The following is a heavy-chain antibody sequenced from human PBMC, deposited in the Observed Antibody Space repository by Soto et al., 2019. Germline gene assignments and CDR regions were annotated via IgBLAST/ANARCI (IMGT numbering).Heavy chain of an antibody. D-gene: IGHD3-10*01. CDR2: ISSSGST. CDR3: ASRTWFSFDY. CDR1: GGSISSSSYY. Sequence: QLQLQESGPGLVKPSETLSLTCTVSGGSISSSSYYWGWIRQPPGKGLEWIGSISSSGSTYYKPSLXSXAXMXXDTSTNQFSIKLTSVTAADTAVYYCASRTWFSFDYWGQGTLVTVSS. J-gene: IGHJ4*02. V-gene: IGHV4-39*01.